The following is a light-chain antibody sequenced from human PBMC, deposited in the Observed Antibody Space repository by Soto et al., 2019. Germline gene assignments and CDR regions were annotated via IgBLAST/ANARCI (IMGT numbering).Light chain of an antibody. CDR2: GAS. V-gene: IGKV3D-7*01. CDR3: LQDYALPPT. Sequence: EIVMTQSPATLSLSPGERATLSCRASQSVSSSYLSWYQQKPGQAPRLLIYGASTRATGIPARFSGSGSGTDFTLTISSLQPEDFAVYYCLQDYALPPTFGGGTKVDIK. J-gene: IGKJ4*01. CDR1: QSVSSSY.